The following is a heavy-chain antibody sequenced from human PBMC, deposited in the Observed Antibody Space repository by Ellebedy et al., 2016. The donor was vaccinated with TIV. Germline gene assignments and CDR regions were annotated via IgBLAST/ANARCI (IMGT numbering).Heavy chain of an antibody. J-gene: IGHJ4*02. D-gene: IGHD6-19*01. CDR2: ISSSSSYI. CDR3: ARVGLYSSGWQGGYVDY. CDR1: GFTFSSYS. Sequence: GESLKISCAASGFTFSSYSMNWVRQAPGKGLEWVSSISSSSSYIYYADSVRGRFTISRDNAKNSLYQQMNSLKAEDTAVYYCARVGLYSSGWQGGYVDYWGQGTLVTVSS. V-gene: IGHV3-21*01.